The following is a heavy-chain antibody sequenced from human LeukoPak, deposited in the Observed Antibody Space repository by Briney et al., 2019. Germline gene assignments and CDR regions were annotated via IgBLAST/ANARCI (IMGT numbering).Heavy chain of an antibody. J-gene: IGHJ6*02. CDR3: ARGPRLHYYYYGMDV. D-gene: IGHD2-15*01. CDR2: IKQDGSEE. V-gene: IGHV3-7*01. Sequence: GGSLRLSCAASGFTFSSYWMSWVRQAPGKGLEWVANIKQDGSEEYYVDSVKGRFTISRDNAKNSLYLQMNSLRAEDTAVYYCARGPRLHYYYYGMDVWGQGTTVTVSS. CDR1: GFTFSSYW.